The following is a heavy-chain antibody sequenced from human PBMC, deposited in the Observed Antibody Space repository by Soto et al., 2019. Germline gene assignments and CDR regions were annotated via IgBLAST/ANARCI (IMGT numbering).Heavy chain of an antibody. CDR1: GGSVSSGSYY. V-gene: IGHV4-61*01. CDR3: ARGLIPYYDFWSGYYTWFDP. D-gene: IGHD3-3*01. Sequence: QVQLQESGPGLVKPSETLSLTCTVSGGSVSSGSYYWSWLRQHPGKGLEWIGYIYYSGSTNSTPPLEGRDTISVDTSKNQFSLKLSSVTAADTAVNYCARGLIPYYDFWSGYYTWFDPWGQGTLVTVSS. J-gene: IGHJ5*02. CDR2: IYYSGST.